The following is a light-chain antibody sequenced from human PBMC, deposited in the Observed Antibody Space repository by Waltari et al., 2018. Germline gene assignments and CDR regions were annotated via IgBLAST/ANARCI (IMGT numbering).Light chain of an antibody. CDR1: SSDVGRYNL. Sequence: QSALTQPASVSGSPGQSITISCTWASSDVGRYNLVSWYQQHPGKAPKLIIYEAPKRPSGVSARFSGSKSGYTASLTISGLQADDEADYYCCSYTSSSTPRLFGGGTKLTVL. CDR3: CSYTSSSTPRL. V-gene: IGLV2-14*02. CDR2: EAP. J-gene: IGLJ3*02.